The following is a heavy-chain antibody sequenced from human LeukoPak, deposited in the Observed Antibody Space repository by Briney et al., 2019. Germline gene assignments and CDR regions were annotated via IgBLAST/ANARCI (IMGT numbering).Heavy chain of an antibody. CDR1: GGSISSDF. V-gene: IGHV4-59*01. D-gene: IGHD4-23*01. Sequence: SETLSLTCTVSGGSISSDFWGWLRQPPGKGLEYIGYIYHSGSTTYNPALKSRLTISLDKSNNQFSLNLSSVTAADTAIYYCARYKTTVVLGAFDVWGQGTMVTVSS. CDR2: IYHSGST. J-gene: IGHJ3*01. CDR3: ARYKTTVVLGAFDV.